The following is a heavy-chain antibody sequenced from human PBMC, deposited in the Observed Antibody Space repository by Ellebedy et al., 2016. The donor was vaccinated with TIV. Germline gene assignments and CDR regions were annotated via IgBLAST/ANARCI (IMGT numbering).Heavy chain of an antibody. D-gene: IGHD6-25*01. CDR3: ARDTGRIAAAGLDF. V-gene: IGHV1-46*04. Sequence: ASVKVSCKASGYTFSDYYIEWVRQAPGQGLEWMGIINPSGGTTTYAQKLQGRVTMTRDPSTSTVYMELTSRRSEDTAMYYCARDTGRIAAAGLDFWGQGTLVTVSS. J-gene: IGHJ4*02. CDR2: INPSGGTT. CDR1: GYTFSDYY.